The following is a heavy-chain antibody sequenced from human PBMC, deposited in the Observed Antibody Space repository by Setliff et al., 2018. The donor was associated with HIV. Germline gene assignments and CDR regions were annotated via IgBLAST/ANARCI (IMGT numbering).Heavy chain of an antibody. D-gene: IGHD3-10*01. Sequence: GGSLRLSCEVSGFTVSSNYMNWVRQAPGKGLQWVSVLYNGGYSDYADSVKGRFTISRDNSKNTLYLQMDSLRGEDTAVYYCARQAYSINMVRGVVGPSFHYYMDVWGKGTTVTVSS. CDR1: GFTVSSNY. J-gene: IGHJ6*03. CDR3: ARQAYSINMVRGVVGPSFHYYMDV. CDR2: LYNGGYS. V-gene: IGHV3-66*02.